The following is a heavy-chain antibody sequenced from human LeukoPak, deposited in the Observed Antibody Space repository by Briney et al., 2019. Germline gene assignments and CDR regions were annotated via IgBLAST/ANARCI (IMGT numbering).Heavy chain of an antibody. CDR1: GGSFSGYY. J-gene: IGHJ4*02. Sequence: NTSETLSLTCAVYGGSFSGYYWSWIRQPPGKGLEWIGEINHSGSTNYNPSLKSRVTISVDTSKNQFSLKLSSVTAADTAVYYCARGYSGSYYAGTFDYWGQGTLVTVSS. CDR2: INHSGST. CDR3: ARGYSGSYYAGTFDY. D-gene: IGHD1-26*01. V-gene: IGHV4-34*01.